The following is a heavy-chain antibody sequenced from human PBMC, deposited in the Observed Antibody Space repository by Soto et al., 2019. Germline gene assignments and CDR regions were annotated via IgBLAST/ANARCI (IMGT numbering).Heavy chain of an antibody. CDR1: GDSINSTSYY. Sequence: PSETLSLTCIVSGDSINSTSYYWGWIRQPPGQGLEWIASIYFSGSTYNNPSLESRLTVSVDTSKSQFSLKLSSVTAADTALYYCARQRIVAAGTFVDYWGQGSLVTVSS. J-gene: IGHJ4*02. D-gene: IGHD6-13*01. CDR2: IYFSGST. CDR3: ARQRIVAAGTFVDY. V-gene: IGHV4-39*01.